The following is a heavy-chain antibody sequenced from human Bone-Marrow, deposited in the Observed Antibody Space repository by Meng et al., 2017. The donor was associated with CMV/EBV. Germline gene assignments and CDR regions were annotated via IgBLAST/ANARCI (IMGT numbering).Heavy chain of an antibody. V-gene: IGHV3-73*02. CDR3: TILNYDSSGYLDY. Sequence: GGSGGGLVQHGGSLKLSCAASGFTFSGSAMHWVRQASGKGLEWVGRIRSKANSYATAYAASVKGRFTISRDDSKNTAYLQMNSLKTEDTAVYYCTILNYDSSGYLDYWGQGTLVTVSS. D-gene: IGHD3-22*01. CDR1: GFTFSGSA. CDR2: IRSKANSYAT. J-gene: IGHJ4*02.